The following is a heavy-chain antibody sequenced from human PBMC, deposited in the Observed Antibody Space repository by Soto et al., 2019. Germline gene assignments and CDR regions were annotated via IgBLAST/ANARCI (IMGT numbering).Heavy chain of an antibody. Sequence: SVKVSCKASGGTFSSYAISWVRQAPGQGLEWMGGIIPIFGTANYAQKFQGRVTITADESTSTAYMELSSLRSEDTAVYYCARPYCSGGSCYSGFDAFDIWGQGXMVTVSS. CDR1: GGTFSSYA. D-gene: IGHD2-15*01. CDR2: IIPIFGTA. V-gene: IGHV1-69*13. CDR3: ARPYCSGGSCYSGFDAFDI. J-gene: IGHJ3*02.